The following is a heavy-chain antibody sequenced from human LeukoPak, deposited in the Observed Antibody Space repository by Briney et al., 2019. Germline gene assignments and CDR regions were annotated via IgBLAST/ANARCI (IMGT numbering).Heavy chain of an antibody. D-gene: IGHD6-6*01. CDR2: TYYRSKWYN. CDR3: ARDLAIAARLVYYYYGMDV. V-gene: IGHV6-1*01. Sequence: SQTLSLTCAIFGDSVSSNSAAWNRIRQSPSRGLEWLGRTYYRSKWYNDYAVSVKSRITINPDTSKNQFSLQLNSVTPEDTAVYYCARDLAIAARLVYYYYGMDVWGQGTTVTVSS. J-gene: IGHJ6*02. CDR1: GDSVSSNSAA.